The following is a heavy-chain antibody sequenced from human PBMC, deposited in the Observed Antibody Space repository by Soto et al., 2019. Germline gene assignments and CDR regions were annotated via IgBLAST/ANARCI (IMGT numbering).Heavy chain of an antibody. CDR1: GFKFSNYA. CDR2: ISATGGGT. CDR3: AKDRRAGGNSAFYFDF. D-gene: IGHD3-16*01. J-gene: IGHJ4*02. Sequence: GGSLRLSCAASGFKFSNYAMSWVRQAPGKGLEWVSLISATGGGTYYADSVKGRFTISRDNTHNTLYLQVHSLTAEDTAVYYCAKDRRAGGNSAFYFDFWGQGAQVTVSS. V-gene: IGHV3-23*01.